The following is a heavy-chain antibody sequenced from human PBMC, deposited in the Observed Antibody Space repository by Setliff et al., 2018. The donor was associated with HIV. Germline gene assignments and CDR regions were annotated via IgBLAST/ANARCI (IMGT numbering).Heavy chain of an antibody. Sequence: SSETLSLTCSVSGDSISSSSYYWGWIRQPPGKGLEWIGSIYYSGSTYYSPSLNSRVTISVDASKNQFSLKLSSVTAADTAVYYCASLPPLYDSSGYYFDYWGQGTLVTVSS. CDR1: GDSISSSSYY. J-gene: IGHJ4*02. V-gene: IGHV4-39*01. D-gene: IGHD3-22*01. CDR3: ASLPPLYDSSGYYFDY. CDR2: IYYSGST.